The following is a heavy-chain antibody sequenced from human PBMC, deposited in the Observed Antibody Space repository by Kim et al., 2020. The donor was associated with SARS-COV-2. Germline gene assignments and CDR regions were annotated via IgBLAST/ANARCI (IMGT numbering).Heavy chain of an antibody. D-gene: IGHD5-18*01. V-gene: IGHV5-51*01. J-gene: IGHJ3*02. CDR3: ARGGVDTAMDPAFDI. CDR2: IYPGDSDT. Sequence: GGSLRLSCKGSGYSVTSYWIGWVRQMPGKGLEWMGIIYPGDSDTRYSPSFQGQVTISADKSISTAYLQWSSLKASDTAMYYCARGGVDTAMDPAFDIWGQGTMVTVSS. CDR1: GYSVTSYW.